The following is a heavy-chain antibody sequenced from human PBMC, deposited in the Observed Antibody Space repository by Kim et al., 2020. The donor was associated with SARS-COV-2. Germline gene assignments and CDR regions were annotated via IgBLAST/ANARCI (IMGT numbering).Heavy chain of an antibody. V-gene: IGHV3-23*01. Sequence: GGSLRLSCAASVFTFSSYAMSWVRQAPGKGLEWVSTISSSGGNTYYADSVKGRFTISRDNSKNTLCLQMNSLRADDTAVYYCAKGGGSIRYYIDYWGQG. CDR1: VFTFSSYA. D-gene: IGHD2-15*01. CDR2: ISSSGGNT. J-gene: IGHJ4*02. CDR3: AKGGGSIRYYIDY.